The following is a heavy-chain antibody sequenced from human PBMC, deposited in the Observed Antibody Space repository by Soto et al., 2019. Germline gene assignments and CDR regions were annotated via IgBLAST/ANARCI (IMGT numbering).Heavy chain of an antibody. J-gene: IGHJ6*02. CDR2: IYYSGST. CDR3: ARDTTFDVYYYYGMDV. Sequence: PSETLSLTCTVSGGSVSSGSYYWSWIRQPPGKGLEWIGYIYYSGSTNYNPSLKSRVTISVDTSKNQFSLKLSSVTAADTAVYYCARDTTFDVYYYYGMDVWGQGTKVTVSS. V-gene: IGHV4-61*01. D-gene: IGHD1-26*01. CDR1: GGSVSSGSYY.